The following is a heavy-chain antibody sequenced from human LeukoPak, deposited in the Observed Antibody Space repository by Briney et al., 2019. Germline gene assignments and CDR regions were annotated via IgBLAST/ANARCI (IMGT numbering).Heavy chain of an antibody. Sequence: GGSLRLSCATSGFTFSSYTMTWVRQAPGKGLEYVSGIGTSAGSTIYADSVKGRFTISRDNSKNTLYLQMNSLRAEDTAVYYCAKVRSRLFWSGTFFIDYWGQGTLVTVSS. CDR3: AKVRSRLFWSGTFFIDY. V-gene: IGHV3-23*01. CDR1: GFTFSSYT. D-gene: IGHD3-3*01. J-gene: IGHJ4*02. CDR2: IGTSAGST.